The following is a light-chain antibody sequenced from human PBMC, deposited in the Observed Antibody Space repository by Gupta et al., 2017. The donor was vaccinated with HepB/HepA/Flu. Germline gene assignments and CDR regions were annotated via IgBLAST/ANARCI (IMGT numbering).Light chain of an antibody. J-gene: IGLJ3*02. Sequence: QSALTQPASVSGSPGQSITISCTGNSNDVGGYKFVSWYQQHPGKAPKLIIYDVRNRASGVSDRFSGSKSGNTASLTISGLQADDEAVYYCNSYTIRRTLNWVFGGGTKLTVV. CDR3: NSYTIRRTLNWV. CDR2: DVR. V-gene: IGLV2-14*01. CDR1: SNDVGGYKF.